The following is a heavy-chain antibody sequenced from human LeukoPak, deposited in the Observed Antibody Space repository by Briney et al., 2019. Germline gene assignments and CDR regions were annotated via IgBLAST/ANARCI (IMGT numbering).Heavy chain of an antibody. CDR3: ARDNYYDSSGYGL. Sequence: AASVTVSCKASGCTFTSYDINWVRQAPGQGLEWMGWMNPNSGNTGYAQKFQGRVTMTRNTSISTAYMELSSLRSEDTAVYYCARDNYYDSSGYGLWGQGTLVTVSS. J-gene: IGHJ4*02. CDR2: MNPNSGNT. CDR1: GCTFTSYD. D-gene: IGHD3-22*01. V-gene: IGHV1-8*01.